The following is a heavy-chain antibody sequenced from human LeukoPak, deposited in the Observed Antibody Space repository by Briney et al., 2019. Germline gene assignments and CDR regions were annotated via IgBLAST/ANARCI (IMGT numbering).Heavy chain of an antibody. CDR2: IIVSGGST. Sequence: AXSWVRXAPGKGLEGVAAIIVSGGSTYYADSVKGRFTISRDNSKNTLYLQMNSLRAEDTAVYYCANAYGSGSYYNVGDYWGQGTLVTVSS. CDR3: ANAYGSGSYYNVGDY. V-gene: IGHV3-23*01. D-gene: IGHD3-10*01. CDR1: A. J-gene: IGHJ4*02.